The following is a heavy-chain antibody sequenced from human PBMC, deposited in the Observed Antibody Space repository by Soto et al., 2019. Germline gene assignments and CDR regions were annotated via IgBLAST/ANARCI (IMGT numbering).Heavy chain of an antibody. V-gene: IGHV3-74*01. CDR1: GLTFRSYW. CDR2: VNTDESRT. J-gene: IGHJ4*02. Sequence: EVQLVESGGCLVQPVVYLTLSCGSSGLTFRSYWLHWVRQAPGKGLVWVSRVNTDESRTSYADSVKGRFAISRDNAKNTLYLQMNALRAEDTAVYYCSRVLNEQWYFDYWGRGTQVTVS. D-gene: IGHD6-19*01. CDR3: SRVLNEQWYFDY.